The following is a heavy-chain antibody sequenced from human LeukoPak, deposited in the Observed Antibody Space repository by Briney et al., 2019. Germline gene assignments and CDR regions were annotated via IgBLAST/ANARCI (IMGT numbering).Heavy chain of an antibody. V-gene: IGHV3-30*02. Sequence: GGSLRLSSAASGFTFSRYGMHRVPQAPGKGLEGGAFIRYDGSNKYYADSVKVRFTIARDNSKNTLYLQMNSLRAEDTAVYYCAKDQPGRPNRLMGYSGYGYYMDVWGKGTTVTISS. CDR3: AKDQPGRPNRLMGYSGYGYYMDV. D-gene: IGHD5-12*01. J-gene: IGHJ6*03. CDR1: GFTFSRYG. CDR2: IRYDGSNK.